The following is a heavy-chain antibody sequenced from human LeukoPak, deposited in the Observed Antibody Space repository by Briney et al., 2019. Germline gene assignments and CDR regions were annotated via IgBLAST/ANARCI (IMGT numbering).Heavy chain of an antibody. V-gene: IGHV4-34*01. D-gene: IGHD2-8*01. CDR3: ARRNLYCTNGVYPFDY. Sequence: SETLSLTCAVYGGSFSGYYWSWIRQPPGKGLEWIGEINHSGSTNYNPSLKSQVTISVDTSKNQFSLKLSSVTAADTAVYYCARRNLYCTNGVYPFDYWGQGTMVSVSS. J-gene: IGHJ4*02. CDR2: INHSGST. CDR1: GGSFSGYY.